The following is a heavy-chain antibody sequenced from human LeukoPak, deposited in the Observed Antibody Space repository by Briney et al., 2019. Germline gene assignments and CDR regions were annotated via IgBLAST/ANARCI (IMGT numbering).Heavy chain of an antibody. D-gene: IGHD2-21*01. V-gene: IGHV5-51*01. Sequence: PGESLKISCKGSGYSFTNYWIGWVRQMPGKGLEWMGIIYPGDSDTRYSPSFQGQVTISADKSISTVYLQWSSLKASDTAMYYCARRTPDCDGDCYFNWYFDLWGRGTLVTVSS. J-gene: IGHJ2*01. CDR3: ARRTPDCDGDCYFNWYFDL. CDR2: IYPGDSDT. CDR1: GYSFTNYW.